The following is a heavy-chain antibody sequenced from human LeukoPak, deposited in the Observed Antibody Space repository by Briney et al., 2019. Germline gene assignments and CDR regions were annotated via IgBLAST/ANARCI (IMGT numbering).Heavy chain of an antibody. CDR3: ELHRIAAATDY. CDR2: ISGSGGST. CDR1: GFTFSSHV. Sequence: GGSLRLSCAASGFTFSSHVLHWVRQAPGKGLEWVSAISGSGGSTYYADSVKGRFTISRDNSKNTLYLQMNSLRAEDTAVYYCELHRIAAATDYWGQGTLVTVSS. J-gene: IGHJ4*02. V-gene: IGHV3-23*01. D-gene: IGHD6-13*01.